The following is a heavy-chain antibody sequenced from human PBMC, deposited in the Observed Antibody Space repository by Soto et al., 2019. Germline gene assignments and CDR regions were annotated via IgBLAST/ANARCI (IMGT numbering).Heavy chain of an antibody. CDR1: GGTFSSYT. D-gene: IGHD3-10*01. V-gene: IGHV1-69*04. Sequence: GASVKVSCKASGGTFSSYTISWVRQAPGQGLEWMGRIIPILGIANYARKFQGRVTITADKSTSTAYMELSSLRSEDTAVYYCARDEGGLGSPDAFDIWGQGTMVTVSS. CDR3: ARDEGGLGSPDAFDI. J-gene: IGHJ3*02. CDR2: IIPILGIA.